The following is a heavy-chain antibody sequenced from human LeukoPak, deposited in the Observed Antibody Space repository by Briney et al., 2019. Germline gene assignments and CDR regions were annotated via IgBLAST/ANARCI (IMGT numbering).Heavy chain of an antibody. CDR1: GLTFRNYG. Sequence: PGGSLRLSCAASGLTFRNYGMHWVRQAPGKGLEWVAVISIDGREKYYADSVKGRFTISRDNSKNTLYLQMSSLRGDDTAVYYCANPQSRGYDYLDYWGQGTLVTVSS. D-gene: IGHD5-12*01. V-gene: IGHV3-30*18. CDR3: ANPQSRGYDYLDY. CDR2: ISIDGREK. J-gene: IGHJ4*02.